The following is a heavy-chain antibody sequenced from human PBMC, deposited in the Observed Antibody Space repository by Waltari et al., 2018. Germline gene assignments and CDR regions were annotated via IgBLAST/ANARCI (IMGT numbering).Heavy chain of an antibody. J-gene: IGHJ5*01. D-gene: IGHD6-19*01. V-gene: IGHV3-23*01. CDR1: GFTFSNSA. Sequence: EAQLLESGGNFVHPGGSLRLSCVVSGFTFSNSAMSWVRQAPGKGREGGSGISGRCETTYYTEAVKGRFTISRDNSKNMLYLQMSSLRGDDTAVYYCAKEGGRWLVANWVDFWGQGTLVTVSS. CDR3: AKEGGRWLVANWVDF. CDR2: ISGRCETT.